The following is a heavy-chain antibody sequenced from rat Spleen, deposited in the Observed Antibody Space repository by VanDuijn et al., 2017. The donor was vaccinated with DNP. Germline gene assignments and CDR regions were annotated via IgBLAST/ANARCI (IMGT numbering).Heavy chain of an antibody. CDR2: IWTGGST. CDR1: GFSLTTFP. V-gene: IGHV2-30*01. Sequence: QVQLKESGPGLVQPSQTLSLACTVSGFSLTTFPVHWVRQPSGKGLEWMGVIWTGGSTEYNSALTSRLSISRDTSKSQVFLKMNSLQTEDIATYYCARGGRSGHIADFDYWGQGVMVTVSS. J-gene: IGHJ2*01. CDR3: ARGGRSGHIADFDY. D-gene: IGHD3-6*01.